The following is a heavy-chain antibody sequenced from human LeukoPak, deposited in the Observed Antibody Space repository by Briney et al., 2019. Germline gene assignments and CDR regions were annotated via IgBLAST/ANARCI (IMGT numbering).Heavy chain of an antibody. V-gene: IGHV1-2*02. Sequence: ASVKVSCKASGYTFTGYYMHWVRQAPGQGLEWMGWINPSSGGTNYAQKFQGRVTMTRDTSISTAYMELSRLRSDDTAVYYCARTPHYYDSSAPGYWGQGTLVTVSS. CDR1: GYTFTGYY. CDR2: INPSSGGT. CDR3: ARTPHYYDSSAPGY. D-gene: IGHD3-22*01. J-gene: IGHJ4*02.